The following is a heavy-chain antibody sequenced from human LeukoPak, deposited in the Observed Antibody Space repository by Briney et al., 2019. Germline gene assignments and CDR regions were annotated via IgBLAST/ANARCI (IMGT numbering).Heavy chain of an antibody. D-gene: IGHD6-6*01. CDR1: GYSISSGYY. CDR3: ARPLYSSSSGFDY. J-gene: IGHJ4*02. V-gene: IGHV4-38-2*01. Sequence: PSETLSLTCAVSGYSISSGYYWGWIRQPPGKGLEWIGSIYHSGSTYYNPSLKSRVTISVDTSKNQFSLKLSSVTAADTAVYYCARPLYSSSSGFDYRGQGTLVTVSS. CDR2: IYHSGST.